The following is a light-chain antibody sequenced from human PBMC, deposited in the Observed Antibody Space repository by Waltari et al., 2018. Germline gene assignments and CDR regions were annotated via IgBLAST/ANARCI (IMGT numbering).Light chain of an antibody. V-gene: IGLV3-19*01. CDR2: GKN. J-gene: IGLJ2*01. CDR3: NSRDSSGNHHVV. Sequence: SSELTQDPAVSVALGQPVRITCQGDSLRSYYASCYQQKPGQAPVLVIYGKNNRPSGIPDRFSGSSSGNTASLTITGAQAEDEADYYCNSRDSSGNHHVVFGGGTKLTVL. CDR1: SLRSYY.